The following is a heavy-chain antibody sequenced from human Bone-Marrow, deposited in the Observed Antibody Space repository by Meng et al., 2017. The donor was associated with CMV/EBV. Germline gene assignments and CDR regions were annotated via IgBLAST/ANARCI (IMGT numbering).Heavy chain of an antibody. V-gene: IGHV3-21*04. J-gene: IGHJ4*02. CDR2: ISSSSSYI. CDR3: ARFDSRGYNFDY. CDR1: GFTFSSYS. D-gene: IGHD5-24*01. Sequence: GESLKISCAASGFTFSSYSMNWVRQAPGKGLEWVSSISSSSSYIYYADSVKGRFTISRDNAKNSLYLQMNSLRAEDTAVYYCARFDSRGYNFDYWGQGTLVTVSS.